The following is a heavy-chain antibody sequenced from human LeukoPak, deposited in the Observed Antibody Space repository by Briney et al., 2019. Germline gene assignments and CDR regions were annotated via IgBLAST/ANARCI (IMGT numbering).Heavy chain of an antibody. CDR2: ISWNSGSI. D-gene: IGHD6-13*01. J-gene: IGHJ1*01. CDR3: AKDLAAAGTRYFQH. Sequence: HSGGSLRLSCAASGFTFDDYAMHWVRHAPGKGLEWVSGISWNSGSIGYADSVKGRFTISRDNAKNSLYLQMNSLRAEDTALYYCAKDLAAAGTRYFQHWGQGTLVTVSS. CDR1: GFTFDDYA. V-gene: IGHV3-9*01.